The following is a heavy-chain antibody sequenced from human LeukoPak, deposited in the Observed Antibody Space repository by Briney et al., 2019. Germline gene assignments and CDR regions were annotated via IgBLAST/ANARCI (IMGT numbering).Heavy chain of an antibody. Sequence: GESLKISCKGSGYSFTNYWIGWVLQMPGKGLEWMVIIYPGDSDTRYSSSFQGRVTISVDTSITTAYLQLSSLQASDTAIYYCARHLKIQKYSSSSYYYYYYMDVWGKGTTVTVSS. J-gene: IGHJ6*03. V-gene: IGHV5-51*01. CDR2: IYPGDSDT. CDR1: GYSFTNYW. CDR3: ARHLKIQKYSSSSYYYYYYMDV. D-gene: IGHD6-6*01.